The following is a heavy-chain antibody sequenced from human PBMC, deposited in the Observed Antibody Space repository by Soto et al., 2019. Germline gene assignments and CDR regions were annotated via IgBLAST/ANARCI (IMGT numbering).Heavy chain of an antibody. J-gene: IGHJ4*02. CDR2: IRSNRFGATS. CDR3: ARGPRHCSGGGRYSIDY. CDR1: GFTFRDHG. V-gene: IGHV3-49*04. D-gene: IGHD2-15*01. Sequence: GGSLRLSCTGSGFTFRDHGLSWVRQAPGKGLEWLGFIRSNRFGATSETAASVKGRFYITRDDSNTSAHLQMNSLQSEDSAVYYCARGPRHCSGGGRYSIDYWGRGTLVTVSS.